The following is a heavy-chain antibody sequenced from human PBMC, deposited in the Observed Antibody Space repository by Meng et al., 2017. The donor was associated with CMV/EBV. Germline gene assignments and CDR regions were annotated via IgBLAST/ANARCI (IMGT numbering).Heavy chain of an antibody. D-gene: IGHD4-17*01. CDR2: IISDGSST. V-gene: IGHV3-74*01. CDR1: GFTFSNYW. CDR3: ARDGQRTTLTPFDY. J-gene: IGHJ4*02. Sequence: GGSLRLSCAASGFTFSNYWMHWVRQPPGKGLVWVSRIISDGSSTNYADSVKGRFTISRDNAKNTLYLQINSLRGEDTAVYYCARDGQRTTLTPFDYWGQGTLVTVSS.